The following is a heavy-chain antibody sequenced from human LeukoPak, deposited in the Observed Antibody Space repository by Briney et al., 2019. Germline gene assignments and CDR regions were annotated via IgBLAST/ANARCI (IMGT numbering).Heavy chain of an antibody. D-gene: IGHD1-26*01. Sequence: GASVKVSCKASGYTFASYDINWVRQATGQGLEWMGWMNPNSGNTGYARKFQGRVTITRNTSISTAYMELSSLGSEDTAVYYCARGPRLHYPDYWGQGTLVTVSS. CDR1: GYTFASYD. J-gene: IGHJ4*02. V-gene: IGHV1-8*03. CDR2: MNPNSGNT. CDR3: ARGPRLHYPDY.